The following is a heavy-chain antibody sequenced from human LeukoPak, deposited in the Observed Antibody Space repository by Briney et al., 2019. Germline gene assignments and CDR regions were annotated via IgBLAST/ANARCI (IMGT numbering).Heavy chain of an antibody. CDR2: IYHNGNR. Sequence: SGTLSLTCGVSGGSISSNNWWGWVRQSPGKGLEWIGEIYHNGNRNYNPSLKSRLTISVDKSKNQFSLNLSSVTAADTAVYYCARGPSVAAHLDYWGQGTLVTVSS. CDR1: GGSISSNNW. J-gene: IGHJ4*02. CDR3: ARGPSVAAHLDY. D-gene: IGHD5-12*01. V-gene: IGHV4-4*02.